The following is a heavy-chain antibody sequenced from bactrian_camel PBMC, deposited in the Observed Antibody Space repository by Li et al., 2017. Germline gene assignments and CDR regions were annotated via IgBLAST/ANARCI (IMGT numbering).Heavy chain of an antibody. Sequence: QLVESGGGLVQPGGSLILTCVASGFTVYPFNRFDMSWVRQVPGAGLEWLSGIKAGGGGTYYEDSVKGRSTISRDNAENTVYLQMNSLKPEDTAMYYCAASKGGNWCGYSQGTQVTVS. D-gene: IGHD7*01. V-gene: IGHV3S40*01. CDR2: IKAGGGGT. CDR1: GFTVYPFNRFD. J-gene: IGHJ4*01.